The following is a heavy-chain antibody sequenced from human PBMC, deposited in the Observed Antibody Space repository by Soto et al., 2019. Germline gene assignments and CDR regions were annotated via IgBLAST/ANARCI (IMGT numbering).Heavy chain of an antibody. CDR2: ISAYNGNT. CDR3: ARDPYYYDSSGSHDAFDI. V-gene: IGHV1-18*04. D-gene: IGHD3-22*01. Sequence: ASVKVSCKASGYTFTSYGISWVRQAPGQGLEWMGWISAYNGNTNYAQKLQGRVTMTTDTSTSTAYMELRSLRSDDTAVYYCARDPYYYDSSGSHDAFDIWGQGTMVTVSS. CDR1: GYTFTSYG. J-gene: IGHJ3*02.